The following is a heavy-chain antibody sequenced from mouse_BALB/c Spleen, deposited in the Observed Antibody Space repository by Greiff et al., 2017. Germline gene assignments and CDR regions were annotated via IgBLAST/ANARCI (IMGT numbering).Heavy chain of an antibody. CDR2: IYPGGGYT. Sequence: VQLLESGAELVRPGPSVKMSCKAAGYTFTNYWIGWVKQRPGHGLEWIGEIYPGGGYTNYNEKFKGKATLTADTSSSTAYMQLSSLTSEDSAVYFWARGYYGSAPFAYWGQGTLVTVSA. CDR3: ARGYYGSAPFAY. CDR1: GYTFTNYW. J-gene: IGHJ3*01. D-gene: IGHD1-1*01. V-gene: IGHV1-63*02.